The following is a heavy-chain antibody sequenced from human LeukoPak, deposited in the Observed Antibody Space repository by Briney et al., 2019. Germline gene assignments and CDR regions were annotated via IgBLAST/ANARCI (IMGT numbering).Heavy chain of an antibody. J-gene: IGHJ4*02. V-gene: IGHV4-59*02. CDR1: GGAVNSYY. D-gene: IGHD3-3*01. CDR3: ARGFCSHETCQVFTH. Sequence: SETLSLTCTVSGGAVNSYYWSFIRQTPGKGLEWIGYISHSGNTDYAPSLKSRVTMSLDTSKNQFSLKLTSVTAADTALYYCARGFCSHETCQVFTHWGQGTLVTVSS. CDR2: ISHSGNT.